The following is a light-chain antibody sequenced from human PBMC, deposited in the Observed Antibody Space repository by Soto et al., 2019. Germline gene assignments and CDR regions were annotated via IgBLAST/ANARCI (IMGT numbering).Light chain of an antibody. J-gene: IGLJ2*01. CDR3: ETWDSNTRV. CDR2: LEGSGSY. V-gene: IGLV4-60*02. CDR1: SGHSSYI. Sequence: QSVLTQSSSASASLGSSVKLTCTLSSGHSSYIIAWHQQQPGKAPRYLMKLEGSGSYNKGXGVPDRFSGSSSGADRYLTXSXLXXXXXANYYCETWDSNTRVFGGGTKLTVL.